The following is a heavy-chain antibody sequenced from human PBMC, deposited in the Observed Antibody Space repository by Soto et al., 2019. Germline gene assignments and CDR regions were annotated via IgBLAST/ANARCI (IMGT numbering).Heavy chain of an antibody. D-gene: IGHD6-6*01. CDR1: GGSISSGDYY. CDR2: IYYSGST. Sequence: QVQLQESGPGLVKPSQTLSLTCTVSGGSISSGDYYWSWIRQPPGKGLEWIGYIYYSGSTYYNPSLKSRVTISVDTSTTQFSLKLSSVTAADTALYYCAGERPDGARLDPWGQGTLVTVSS. V-gene: IGHV4-30-4*01. J-gene: IGHJ5*02. CDR3: AGERPDGARLDP.